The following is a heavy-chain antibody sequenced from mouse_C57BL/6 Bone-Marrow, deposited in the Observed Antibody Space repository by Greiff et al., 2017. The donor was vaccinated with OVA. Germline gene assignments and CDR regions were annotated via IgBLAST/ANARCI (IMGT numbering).Heavy chain of an antibody. J-gene: IGHJ4*01. V-gene: IGHV1-18*01. CDR2: INPNNGGT. CDR1: GYTFTDYN. Sequence: VQLQQSGPELVKPGASVKIPCKASGYTFTDYNMDWVKQSHGKSLEWIGDINPNNGGTIYNQKFKGKATLTVDKSSSTAYMELRSLTSEDTAVYYCARWGPPESYYAMDYWGQGTSVTVSS. D-gene: IGHD3-3*01. CDR3: ARWGPPESYYAMDY.